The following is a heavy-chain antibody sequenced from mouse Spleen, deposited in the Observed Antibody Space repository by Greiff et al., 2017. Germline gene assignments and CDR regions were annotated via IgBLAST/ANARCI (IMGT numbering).Heavy chain of an antibody. Sequence: QVTLKVSGAELVKPGASVKLSCKASGYTFTEYTIHWVKQRSGQGLEWIGWFYPGSGSIKYNEKFKDKATLTADKSSSTVYMELSRLTSEDSAVYFCARHEGYYSNLYYFDYWGQGTTLTVSS. V-gene: IGHV1-62-2*01. CDR2: FYPGSGSI. D-gene: IGHD2-5*01. J-gene: IGHJ2*01. CDR3: ARHEGYYSNLYYFDY. CDR1: GYTFTEYT.